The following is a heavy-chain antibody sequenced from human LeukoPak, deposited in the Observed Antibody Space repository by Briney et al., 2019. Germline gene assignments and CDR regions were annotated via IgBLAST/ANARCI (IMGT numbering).Heavy chain of an antibody. CDR2: IYPGDSDT. CDR3: ARHSDYYGSGSYYGMDV. D-gene: IGHD3-10*01. CDR1: GYSFTSYW. Sequence: GESLKISCKGSGYSFTSYWIGWVRQMPGKGLEWMGIIYPGDSDTRYSPSFQGQVTISADKSISTAYLQWSSLKASDTAMYYCARHSDYYGSGSYYGMDVWGQGTTVTVSS. J-gene: IGHJ6*02. V-gene: IGHV5-51*01.